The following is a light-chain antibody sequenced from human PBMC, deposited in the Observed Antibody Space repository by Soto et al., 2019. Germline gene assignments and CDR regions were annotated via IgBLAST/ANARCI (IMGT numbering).Light chain of an antibody. CDR2: LGS. V-gene: IGKV2-28*01. Sequence: DIVMTHSRLSLPVTPGEPASISXXSSXSLLHSNGYNYLDWYLQKPGQSPQXXIYLGSNRASGVPDRFSGSGSGTEFTLKIGRVEAEDAGVYYCMQALQTPLTFGGGTKVDIK. CDR3: MQALQTPLT. CDR1: XSLLHSNGYNY. J-gene: IGKJ4*01.